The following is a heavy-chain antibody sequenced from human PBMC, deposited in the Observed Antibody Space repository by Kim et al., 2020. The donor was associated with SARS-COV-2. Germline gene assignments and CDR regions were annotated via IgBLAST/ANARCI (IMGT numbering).Heavy chain of an antibody. CDR3: ARVGGSYYSGY. V-gene: IGHV3-33*05. CDR2: ISYDGSNK. Sequence: GGSLRLSCAASGFTFSSYGMHWVRQAPGKGLEWVAVISYDGSNKYYADSVKGRFTISRDNSKNTLYLQMNSLRAEDTAVYYCARVGGSYYSGYWGQGTPGNVSS. J-gene: IGHJ4*02. D-gene: IGHD1-26*01. CDR1: GFTFSSYG.